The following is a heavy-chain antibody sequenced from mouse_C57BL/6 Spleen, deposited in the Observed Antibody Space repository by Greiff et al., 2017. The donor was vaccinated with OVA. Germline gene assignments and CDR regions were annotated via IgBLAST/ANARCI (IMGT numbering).Heavy chain of an antibody. Sequence: QVQLQQPGAELVKPGASVKLSCKASGYTFTSYWMHWVKQRPGQGLEWIGMIHPNSGSTNYNEKFKSKATLTVDKSSSTAYMQLSSLTSEDSAVYYCARDSKGDYALDDWGQGTSVTVSS. CDR3: ARDSKGDYALDD. V-gene: IGHV1-64*01. J-gene: IGHJ4*01. CDR2: IHPNSGST. D-gene: IGHD2-5*01. CDR1: GYTFTSYW.